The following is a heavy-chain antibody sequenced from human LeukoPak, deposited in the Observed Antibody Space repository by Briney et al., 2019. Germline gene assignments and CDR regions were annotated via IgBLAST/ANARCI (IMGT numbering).Heavy chain of an antibody. CDR1: GYTFSNYY. CDR3: ARGNPPNCRGGSCFDD. CDR2: INPSGGST. J-gene: IGHJ4*02. Sequence: ASVKVSCKASGYTFSNYYMHWVRQAPGQGLEWMGIINPSGGSTSYAQKFQGRVTMTRDTSTSRVHMELSSLRAEDTAVYYCARGNPPNCRGGSCFDDWGQGTLVTVSS. D-gene: IGHD2-15*01. V-gene: IGHV1-46*01.